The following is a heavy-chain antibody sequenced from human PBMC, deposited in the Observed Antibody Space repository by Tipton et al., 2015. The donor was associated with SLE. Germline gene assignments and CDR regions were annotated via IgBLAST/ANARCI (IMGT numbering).Heavy chain of an antibody. CDR2: IYFTGNT. D-gene: IGHD2-2*01. Sequence: TLSLTCTVSGGSITSSSYYWGWIRQPPGMGLEWIGSIYFTGNTYYNPSLKSRVSFFLDTSKNQFSLRLTSVTAADTAVYVCARGFTNTYCDHCGQGGLVAVSS. CDR3: ARGFTNTYCDH. V-gene: IGHV4-39*07. J-gene: IGHJ4*02. CDR1: GGSITSSSYY.